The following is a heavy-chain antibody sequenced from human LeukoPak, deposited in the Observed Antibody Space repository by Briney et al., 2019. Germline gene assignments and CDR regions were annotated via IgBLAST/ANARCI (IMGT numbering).Heavy chain of an antibody. CDR2: IYTSGST. Sequence: SETLSLTCTVSGGSFSSGSYYWSWIRQPAGKGLEWIGRIYTSGSTNYNPSLKSRVNISVDTSKNQFSLKLSSVTAADTAVYYCARGGGDWGFHQSDYWGQGTLVTVSS. D-gene: IGHD2-21*01. V-gene: IGHV4-61*02. CDR1: GGSFSSGSYY. CDR3: ARGGGDWGFHQSDY. J-gene: IGHJ4*02.